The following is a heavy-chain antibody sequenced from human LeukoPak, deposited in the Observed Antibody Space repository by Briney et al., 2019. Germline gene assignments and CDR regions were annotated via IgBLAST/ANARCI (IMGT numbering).Heavy chain of an antibody. CDR1: GGSITSYY. CDR3: ATWVTSGYYALDV. D-gene: IGHD2-21*02. J-gene: IGHJ6*02. V-gene: IGHV4-59*01. CDR2: IFGSGTT. Sequence: SETLSLTCTVSGGSITSYYWSWIRQPPGKGLEWIGYIFGSGTTNYNPPVKSRVTISVDTSKTQFSLKLSSVTAADTAVYYCATWVTSGYYALDVWGQGTTVIVSS.